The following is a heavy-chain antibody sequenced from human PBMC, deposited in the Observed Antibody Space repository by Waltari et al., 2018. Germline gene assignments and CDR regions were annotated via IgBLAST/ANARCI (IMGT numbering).Heavy chain of an antibody. J-gene: IGHJ4*02. CDR3: TTLARGESGDY. CDR2: INPDGSQK. Sequence: EVQLVESGGGLVQPGGPLRLSFSAPVFTFMPYWMKWTRQAPGKGLEWVANINPDGSQKFYVDSVKGRFTVSRDNAQNSLYLQMNNLRAEDTAVYYCTTLARGESGDYWGQGTLVTVSS. D-gene: IGHD3-10*01. CDR1: VFTFMPYW. V-gene: IGHV3-7*01.